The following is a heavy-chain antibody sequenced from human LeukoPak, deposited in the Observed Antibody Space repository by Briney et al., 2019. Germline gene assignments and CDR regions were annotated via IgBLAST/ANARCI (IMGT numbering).Heavy chain of an antibody. CDR1: GASMSTHY. D-gene: IGHD5-18*01. V-gene: IGHV4-59*11. CDR2: LLDSWRT. CDR3: ATIRRGSIYGYFDF. J-gene: IGHJ4*02. Sequence: SETLSLTCTVSGASMSTHYWSWLRQPPGKGLEWIGYLLDSWRTKDNPSLQSRVTLSADTSKNQFSLRLTSVTAADTAVYYCATIRRGSIYGYFDFWGQGILITVSS.